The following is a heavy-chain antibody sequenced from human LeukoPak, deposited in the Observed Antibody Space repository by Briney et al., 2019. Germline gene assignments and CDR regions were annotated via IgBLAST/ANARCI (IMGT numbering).Heavy chain of an antibody. D-gene: IGHD1-26*01. V-gene: IGHV4-4*07. J-gene: IGHJ3*02. Sequence: PSETLSLTCAVSGASITSCYWSWVRQSAGKGLEWIGRLYTTGTTNYNPSLKSRVTMSGDSSKNQLSLTLTPVTAADTAVYYCVRDGANWEEPNDAFDTWGQGTLVTVSS. CDR3: VRDGANWEEPNDAFDT. CDR2: LYTTGTT. CDR1: GASITSCY.